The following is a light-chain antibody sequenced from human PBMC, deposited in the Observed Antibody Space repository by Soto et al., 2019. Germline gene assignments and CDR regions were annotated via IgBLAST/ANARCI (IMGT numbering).Light chain of an antibody. J-gene: IGLJ1*01. Sequence: QSVLTQPTSVSGSPGQSITISCTGTTSDVGRYNYVSWYQQHPGKAPKLIIYDVSNRPSGVSNRFSGSKSVNTASLTISGLQAEDEADYYCNSYTSSSTYVFGTGTKLTVL. V-gene: IGLV2-14*01. CDR1: TSDVGRYNY. CDR2: DVS. CDR3: NSYTSSSTYV.